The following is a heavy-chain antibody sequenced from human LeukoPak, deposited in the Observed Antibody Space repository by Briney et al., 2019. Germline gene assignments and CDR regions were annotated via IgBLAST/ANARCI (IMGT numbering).Heavy chain of an antibody. D-gene: IGHD3-9*01. CDR3: AKPYYDNLTGYSQLYYFDY. CDR2: ISGSGGST. Sequence: SGGSLRLSCAASGFTFSSYAMSWVRQAPGKGLEWVSDISGSGGSTYYADTVKGRFTISRDNSKNTLYLQMNSLRAEDTAVYYCAKPYYDNLTGYSQLYYFDYWGQGTLVTVSS. CDR1: GFTFSSYA. J-gene: IGHJ4*02. V-gene: IGHV3-23*01.